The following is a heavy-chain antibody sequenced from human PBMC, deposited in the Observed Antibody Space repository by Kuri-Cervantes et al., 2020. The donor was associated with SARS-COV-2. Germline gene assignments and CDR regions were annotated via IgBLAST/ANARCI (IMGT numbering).Heavy chain of an antibody. J-gene: IGHJ4*02. V-gene: IGHV4-34*01. CDR3: ASVPGIGYYFDY. D-gene: IGHD3-10*01. CDR1: GGSFSGCY. CDR2: INHSGGT. Sequence: SETLSLTCAVYGGSFSGCYWSWIRQPPGKGLEWIGEINHSGGTNYNPSLKSRVTISVDTSKNQFSLKLSSVTAADTAVYYCASVPGIGYYFDYWGQGALVTVSS.